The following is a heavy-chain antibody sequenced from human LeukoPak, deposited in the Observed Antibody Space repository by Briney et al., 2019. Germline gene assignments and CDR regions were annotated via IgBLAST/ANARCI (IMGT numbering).Heavy chain of an antibody. CDR2: IYYSGST. Sequence: SETLSLTCTVSGGSISSYYWSWIRQPPGKGLEWIGYIYYSGSTNYNPSLKSRVTISVDTSKNQFSLKLSSVTAADTAVYYCARADEWSPQELDYWGQGTLVAVSS. CDR3: ARADEWSPQELDY. V-gene: IGHV4-59*01. D-gene: IGHD3-3*01. CDR1: GGSISSYY. J-gene: IGHJ4*02.